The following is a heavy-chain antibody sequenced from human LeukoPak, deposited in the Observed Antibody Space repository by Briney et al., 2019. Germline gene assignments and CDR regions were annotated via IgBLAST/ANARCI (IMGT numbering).Heavy chain of an antibody. CDR1: GGSISSYY. Sequence: SETLSLTCTVSGGSISSYYWSWIRPPPGKGLEWIGYIYYSGSTNYNPSLKSRVTISVDTSKNQFSLKLSSVTAADTAVYYCARDRGGSYSFDPWGQGTLVTVSS. V-gene: IGHV4-59*01. CDR3: ARDRGGSYSFDP. J-gene: IGHJ5*02. D-gene: IGHD1-26*01. CDR2: IYYSGST.